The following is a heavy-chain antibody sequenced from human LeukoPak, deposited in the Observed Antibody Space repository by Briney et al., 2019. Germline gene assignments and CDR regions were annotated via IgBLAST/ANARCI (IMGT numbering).Heavy chain of an antibody. CDR3: ARVGVWFGYNFGY. V-gene: IGHV4-30-4*01. J-gene: IGHJ4*02. Sequence: SQTLSLTCTVSGGSISSGDYYWSWIRQPPGKGLEWIGYIYYSGSTYYNPSVKSRVTISVDTSKNKFSLKLSPVTAADTAVYYCARVGVWFGYNFGYWGQGTLVTVSS. D-gene: IGHD3-10*01. CDR1: GGSISSGDYY. CDR2: IYYSGST.